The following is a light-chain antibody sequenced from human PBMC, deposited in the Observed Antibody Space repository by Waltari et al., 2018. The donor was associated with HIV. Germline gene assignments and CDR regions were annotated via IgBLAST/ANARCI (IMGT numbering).Light chain of an antibody. CDR3: QQYHNWPPWT. J-gene: IGKJ1*01. CDR2: GAS. V-gene: IGKV3-15*01. CDR1: QSVSGN. Sequence: EIVMTQSPATLSVSPGDRATLSCRASQSVSGNLAWYQQGPGQAPRLLIYGASTRATGVPARFSGSGSGTEYTLTISSLQSEDFVVYYCQQYHNWPPWTFGQGTKVEIK.